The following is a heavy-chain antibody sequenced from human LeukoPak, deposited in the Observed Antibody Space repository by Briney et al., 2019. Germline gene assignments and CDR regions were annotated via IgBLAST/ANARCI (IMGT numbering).Heavy chain of an antibody. V-gene: IGHV1-58*01. CDR1: GFTFTSSA. D-gene: IGHD3-10*02. J-gene: IGHJ4*02. Sequence: SVKVSCKASGFTFTSSAVQWVRQARGQRLEWIGWIVVGSGNTNYAQKFQERVTITRDMSTSTAYMELSSLRSEDTAVYYCAADLPSVFGEPGDYWGQGTLVPVSS. CDR2: IVVGSGNT. CDR3: AADLPSVFGEPGDY.